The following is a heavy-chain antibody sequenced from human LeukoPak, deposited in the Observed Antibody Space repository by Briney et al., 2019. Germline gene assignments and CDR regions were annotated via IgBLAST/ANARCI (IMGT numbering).Heavy chain of an antibody. D-gene: IGHD6-13*01. V-gene: IGHV4-39*02. J-gene: IGHJ5*02. CDR3: ARDSSIAAAGTAWFDP. CDR2: IYYSGST. Sequence: SETLSLTCTVSGGSISSSSYYRGWIRQPPGKGLEWIGSIYYSGSTYYNPSLKSRVTISVDTSKNQFSLKLSSVTAADTAVYYCARDSSIAAAGTAWFDPWGQGTLVTVSS. CDR1: GGSISSSSYY.